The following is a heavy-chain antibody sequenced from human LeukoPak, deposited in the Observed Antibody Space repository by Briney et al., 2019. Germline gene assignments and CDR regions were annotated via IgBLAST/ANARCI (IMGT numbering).Heavy chain of an antibody. J-gene: IGHJ4*02. CDR2: IYYSGST. Sequence: SETLSLTCTVSGGSISSSSYYWGWIRQPPGKGLEWIGSIYYSGSTYYNPSLKSRVTISVDTSKNQFSLKLSSVTAADTAVYYCATVVVPAALSSTFDYWGQGTLVTVSS. V-gene: IGHV4-39*01. CDR1: GGSISSSSYY. CDR3: ATVVVPAALSSTFDY. D-gene: IGHD2-2*01.